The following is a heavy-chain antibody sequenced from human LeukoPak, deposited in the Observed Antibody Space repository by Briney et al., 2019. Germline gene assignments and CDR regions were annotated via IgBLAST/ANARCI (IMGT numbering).Heavy chain of an antibody. Sequence: ASVKVSCKVSGYTLTELSMHWVRQAPGKGLEWMGGFDPEDGETIYAQKFQGRVTMTEDTSTDTAYMELSSLRSEDTAVYYCARGSYYDSSGYYSEGYYFDYWGQGTLVTVSS. CDR3: ARGSYYDSSGYYSEGYYFDY. J-gene: IGHJ4*02. CDR2: FDPEDGET. V-gene: IGHV1-24*01. CDR1: GYTLTELS. D-gene: IGHD3-22*01.